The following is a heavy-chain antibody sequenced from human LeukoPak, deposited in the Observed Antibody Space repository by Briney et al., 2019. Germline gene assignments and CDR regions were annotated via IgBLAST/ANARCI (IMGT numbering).Heavy chain of an antibody. CDR1: GFTFSSYG. CDR2: IRYDGSNK. D-gene: IGHD3-9*01. Sequence: GSLRLSCAASGFTFSSYGMHWVRQAPGKGLEWVAFIRYDGSNKYYADSVKGRFTISRDNSKNTLYLQMNSLRAEDTAVYYCARAPRYDILTGYPIGDYFDYWGQGTLVTVSS. J-gene: IGHJ4*02. V-gene: IGHV3-30*02. CDR3: ARAPRYDILTGYPIGDYFDY.